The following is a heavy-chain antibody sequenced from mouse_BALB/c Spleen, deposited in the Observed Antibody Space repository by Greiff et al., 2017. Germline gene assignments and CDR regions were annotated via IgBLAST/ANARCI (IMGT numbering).Heavy chain of an antibody. V-gene: IGHV6-6*02. J-gene: IGHJ4*01. CDR3: TRRDYEYAMDY. CDR2: IRLKSNNYAT. CDR1: GFTFSNYW. D-gene: IGHD2-4*01. Sequence: EVKVVESGGGLVQPGGSMKLSCVASGFTFSNYWMNWVRQSPEKGLEWVAEIRLKSNNYATHYAESVKGRFTISRDDSKSSVYLQMNNLRAEDTGIYYCTRRDYEYAMDYWGQGTSVTVSS.